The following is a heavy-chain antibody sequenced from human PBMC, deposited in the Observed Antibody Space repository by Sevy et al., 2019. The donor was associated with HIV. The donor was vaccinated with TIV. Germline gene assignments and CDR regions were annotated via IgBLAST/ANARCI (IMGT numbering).Heavy chain of an antibody. J-gene: IGHJ4*02. CDR1: GYTFPAFS. Sequence: GGSLRLSCTASGYTFPAFSFNWVRQAPGKGLEWLSYIGTGTDHIYYADSAKGRFTISRDDAKNSVYLEMKSLRDQDTGLYYCVRRGVDAYNVYFDLWGQGTLVTVSS. D-gene: IGHD3-10*01. V-gene: IGHV3-21*05. CDR3: VRRGVDAYNVYFDL. CDR2: IGTGTDHI.